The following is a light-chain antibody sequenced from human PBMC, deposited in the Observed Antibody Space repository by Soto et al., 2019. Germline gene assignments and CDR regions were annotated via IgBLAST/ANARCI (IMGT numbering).Light chain of an antibody. V-gene: IGKV1-5*03. CDR3: QQYNSYSWT. CDR1: QSISVW. J-gene: IGKJ1*01. Sequence: DIQMTQSPSTLSASVGDRVTITCRASQSISVWLAWYQQKAGKAPNLLIYKASRLESGVPSRFSGSRSGTECTLTISSLQPDDVATYYCQQYNSYSWTFGQGTKVDIK. CDR2: KAS.